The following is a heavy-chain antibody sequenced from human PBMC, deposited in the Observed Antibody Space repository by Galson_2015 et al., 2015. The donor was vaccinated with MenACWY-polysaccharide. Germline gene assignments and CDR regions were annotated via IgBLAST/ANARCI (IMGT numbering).Heavy chain of an antibody. J-gene: IGHJ6*02. V-gene: IGHV5-51*03. CDR1: GFSFTNYW. Sequence: QSGAEVKKPGESLKISCKGSGFSFTNYWTAWVRQMPGKGLEWMGIIYPGDSGTRYSPSFEGQVTISADKSINTAYLQWSTLKASDTAMYYCARNYGLDVWGQGTTVTVSS. CDR3: ARNYGLDV. CDR2: IYPGDSGT.